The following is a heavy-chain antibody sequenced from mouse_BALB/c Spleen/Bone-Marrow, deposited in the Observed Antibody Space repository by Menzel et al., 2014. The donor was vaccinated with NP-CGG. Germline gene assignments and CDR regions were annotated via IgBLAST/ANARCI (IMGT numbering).Heavy chain of an antibody. CDR3: SKDGGYDYSYYFDY. CDR1: GFTFSSYS. Sequence: EVKLVESGGGLVKPGGSLKLSCAASGFTFSSYSMSWVRQTPEKRLEWVATISSGGHYTYYPDSVKGRFTISRDNAKNTLYLRMSSLKSEDTAMYYCSKDGGYDYSYYFDYWGQGTTLTVSS. D-gene: IGHD2-4*01. CDR2: ISSGGHYT. V-gene: IGHV5-6-4*01. J-gene: IGHJ2*01.